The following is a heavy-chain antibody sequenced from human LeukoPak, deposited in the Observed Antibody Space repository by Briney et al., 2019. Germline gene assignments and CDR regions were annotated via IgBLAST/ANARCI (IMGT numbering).Heavy chain of an antibody. D-gene: IGHD6-13*01. CDR1: GFTFGDYA. CDR3: TREEHSSSWPSSDY. J-gene: IGHJ4*02. CDR2: IRSKAYGGTT. V-gene: IGHV3-49*04. Sequence: PGGSLRLPCTASGFTFGDYAMSWVRQAPGKGLEWVGFIRSKAYGGTTEYAASVKGRFTISRDDSKSIAYLQMNSLKTEDTAVYYCTREEHSSSWPSSDYWGQGTLVTVSS.